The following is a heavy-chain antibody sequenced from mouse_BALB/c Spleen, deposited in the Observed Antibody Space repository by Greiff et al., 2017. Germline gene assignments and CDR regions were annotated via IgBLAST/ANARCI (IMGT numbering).Heavy chain of an antibody. CDR3: ARGPSMIFYAMDY. V-gene: IGHV2-9*02. D-gene: IGHD2-3*01. CDR2: IWAGGST. CDR1: GFSLTSYG. Sequence: VQGVESGPGLVAPSQSLSITCTVSGFSLTSYGVHWVRQPPGKGLEWLGVIWAGGSTNYNSALMSRLSISKDNSKSQVFLKMNSLQTDDTAMYYCARGPSMIFYAMDYWGQGTSVTVSS. J-gene: IGHJ4*01.